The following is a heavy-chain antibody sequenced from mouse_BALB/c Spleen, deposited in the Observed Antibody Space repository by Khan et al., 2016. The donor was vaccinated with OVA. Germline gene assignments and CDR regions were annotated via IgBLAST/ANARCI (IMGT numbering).Heavy chain of an antibody. CDR2: IDPENGNT. V-gene: IGHV14-1*02. J-gene: IGHJ3*01. Sequence: VQLQQSGAELVRPGASVKLSCKASGYTITNYYIHWVKQRPEQGLEWIGGIDPENGNTIYDPKFKGKATITADTSSNTAYLQLSSLTSEDTAVYYCARVGYAAWFDYWGQGTLVTVSA. D-gene: IGHD2-2*01. CDR1: GYTITNYY. CDR3: ARVGYAAWFDY.